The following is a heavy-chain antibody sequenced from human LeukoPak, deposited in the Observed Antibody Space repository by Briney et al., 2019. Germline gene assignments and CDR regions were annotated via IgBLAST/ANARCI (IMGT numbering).Heavy chain of an antibody. CDR1: GFTLSSSA. Sequence: PGGSLRLSCAASGFTLSSSAMSWVRQAPGKGLEWASAISNNGGYTYYADSVQGRFTISRDNSKSTLCLQMNSLRAEDTAVYYCAKQLGYCSDGSCYFPYWGQGTLVTVSS. CDR3: AKQLGYCSDGSCYFPY. J-gene: IGHJ4*02. CDR2: ISNNGGYT. D-gene: IGHD2-15*01. V-gene: IGHV3-23*01.